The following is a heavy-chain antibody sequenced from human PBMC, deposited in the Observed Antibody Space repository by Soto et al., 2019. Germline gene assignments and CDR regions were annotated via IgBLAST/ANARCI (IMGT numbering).Heavy chain of an antibody. V-gene: IGHV4-30-4*01. CDR3: AREVIPLTTDWYFDL. D-gene: IGHD4-17*01. CDR2: IYDSGST. J-gene: IGHJ2*01. Sequence: PSETLSLTCTVSGGSISGGFVGLYYWSWIRQPPGKGLERIGYIYDSGSTYYNPSLKSRVTISVDTSKNQFSLRLSSVTAADTAVYYCAREVIPLTTDWYFDLWGRGTLVTVSS. CDR1: GGSISGGFVGLYY.